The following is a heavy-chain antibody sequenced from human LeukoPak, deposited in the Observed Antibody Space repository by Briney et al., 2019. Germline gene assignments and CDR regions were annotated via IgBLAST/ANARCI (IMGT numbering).Heavy chain of an antibody. CDR1: GFTFSSYW. CDR2: IKQDGSEK. D-gene: IGHD3-10*01. V-gene: IGHV3-7*01. CDR3: ARDRIAWGSGGLDWFDP. Sequence: GGCLRLSCAASGFTFSSYWMSWVRQAPGKGLEWVANIKQDGSEKYYVDSVKGRFTISRDNAKNSLYLQMNSLRAEDTAVYYCARDRIAWGSGGLDWFDPWGQGTLVTVSS. J-gene: IGHJ5*02.